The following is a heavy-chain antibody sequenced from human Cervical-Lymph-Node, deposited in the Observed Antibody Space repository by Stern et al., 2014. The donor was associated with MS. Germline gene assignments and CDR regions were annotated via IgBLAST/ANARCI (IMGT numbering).Heavy chain of an antibody. J-gene: IGHJ4*02. CDR2: VYQSWST. CDR3: ARGRWYGDY. V-gene: IGHV4-59*01. D-gene: IGHD2-15*01. Sequence: QVQLQESGPGLVKPSETLSLTCTVSGASISSSHWTWIRQTPGKGLEVIGNVYQSWSTNYKPSLKIRATIFVDPSKNQVSLKLTSVTAADTAVYYCARGRWYGDYWGQGTLVTVSS. CDR1: GASISSSH.